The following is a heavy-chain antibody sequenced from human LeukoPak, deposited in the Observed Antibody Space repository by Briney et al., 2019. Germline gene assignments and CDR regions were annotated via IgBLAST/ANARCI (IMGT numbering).Heavy chain of an antibody. CDR1: GFTFSSYW. V-gene: IGHV3-74*01. J-gene: IGHJ3*02. Sequence: QPGGSLRLSCAASGFTFSSYWMHWVRQAPGKGLVWVSRINTDGSSTSYADSVKGRFTISRDNAKNTLYLQMNSLRAEDTAVYYCASQYYDSSPPAFDIWGQGTMVTVSS. CDR2: INTDGSST. CDR3: ASQYYDSSPPAFDI. D-gene: IGHD3-22*01.